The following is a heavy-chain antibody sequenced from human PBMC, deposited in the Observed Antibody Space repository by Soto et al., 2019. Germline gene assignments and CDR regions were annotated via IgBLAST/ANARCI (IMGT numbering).Heavy chain of an antibody. J-gene: IGHJ4*02. CDR3: ARDPYSSSWPTQYYFDY. CDR2: INPSGGST. D-gene: IGHD6-13*01. CDR1: GYTFTSYY. Sequence: ASVKASCKASGYTFTSYYMHWVRQAPGQGLEWMGIINPSGGSTSYAQKFQGRVTMTRDTSTSTVYMELSSLRSEDTAVYYCARDPYSSSWPTQYYFDYWGQGTLVTVSS. V-gene: IGHV1-46*01.